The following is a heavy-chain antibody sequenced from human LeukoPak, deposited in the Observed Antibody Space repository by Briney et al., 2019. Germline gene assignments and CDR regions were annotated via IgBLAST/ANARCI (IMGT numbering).Heavy chain of an antibody. V-gene: IGHV3-23*01. CDR1: GFTFSSYD. J-gene: IGHJ4*02. CDR2: ISGSGAST. D-gene: IGHD3-9*01. CDR3: ANGKGYFEF. Sequence: GGSLRLSCAASGFTFSSYDMTWVRQAPGKGLEWVSGISGSGASTYYADSVKGRFTISRDNSKNTVYLQMNGLRAEDTAVYYCANGKGYFEFWGQGTLVTVSS.